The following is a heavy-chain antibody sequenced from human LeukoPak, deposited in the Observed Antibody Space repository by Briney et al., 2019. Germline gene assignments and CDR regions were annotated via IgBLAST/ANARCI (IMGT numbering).Heavy chain of an antibody. J-gene: IGHJ4*02. D-gene: IGHD3-22*01. CDR3: ARSEYDSSGYHPYDY. Sequence: SETLPLTCTVSGGSISSGDYYWSWIRQPPGKGLEWIGYIYYRGSTYYNPSLKSRVTISVDTSKNQFSLKLSSVTAADTAVYYCARSEYDSSGYHPYDYWGQGTLVTVSS. CDR1: GGSISSGDYY. CDR2: IYYRGST. V-gene: IGHV4-30-4*01.